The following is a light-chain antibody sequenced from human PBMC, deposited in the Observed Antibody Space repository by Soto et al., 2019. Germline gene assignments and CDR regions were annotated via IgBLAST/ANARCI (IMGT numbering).Light chain of an antibody. CDR3: ISYAGSNIYV. J-gene: IGLJ1*01. CDR1: SSDVGAYNS. Sequence: QSALTQPPSASGSPGQSVTISCTGTSSDVGAYNSVSWFQQHPGKVPKLIIYEVNKRPSGVPDRFSGSKSANTASLTVSGLQAEDEADYYCISYAGSNIYVFGSGTKVTVL. V-gene: IGLV2-8*01. CDR2: EVN.